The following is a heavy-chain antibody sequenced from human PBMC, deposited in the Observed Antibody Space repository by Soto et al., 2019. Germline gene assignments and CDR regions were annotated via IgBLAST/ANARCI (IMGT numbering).Heavy chain of an antibody. CDR1: GGSISSGGYY. D-gene: IGHD1-26*01. CDR2: IYYSGST. J-gene: IGHJ4*02. CDR3: ARQTSGSYFVSYYFDY. V-gene: IGHV4-39*01. Sequence: SETLSLTCTVSGGSISSGGYYWSWIRQPPGKGLEWIGSIYYSGSTYYNPSLKSRVTISVDTSKNQFSLKLSSVTAADTAVYYCARQTSGSYFVSYYFDYWGQGTLVTVSS.